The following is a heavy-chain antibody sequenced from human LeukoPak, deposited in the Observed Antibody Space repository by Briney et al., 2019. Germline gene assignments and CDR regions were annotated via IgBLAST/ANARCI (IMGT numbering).Heavy chain of an antibody. D-gene: IGHD4-11*01. J-gene: IGHJ6*03. CDR3: ARRLQRGTYYYYYYMDV. V-gene: IGHV1-8*01. CDR2: MNPNSGNT. CDR1: GYTFTSYD. Sequence: ASVKVSCKASGYTFTSYDINWVRQATGQGLEWMGWMNPNSGNTGYAQKFQGRVTITADESSSTAYMELSSLRSEDTAVYYCARRLQRGTYYYYYYMDVWGKGTTVTISS.